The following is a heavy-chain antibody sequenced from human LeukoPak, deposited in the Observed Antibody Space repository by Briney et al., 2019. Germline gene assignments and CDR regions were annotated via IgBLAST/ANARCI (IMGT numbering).Heavy chain of an antibody. J-gene: IGHJ5*02. D-gene: IGHD3-22*01. Sequence: GGSLRLSCAASGFTFSSHSMNWVRQAPGKGLEWVSSINSIGSYIYYADSLKGRFTISRDNAKNSLYLQMNTLRAEDTAVYYCARDLGQYYDTSDNWFDPWGQGTLVTVSS. CDR2: INSIGSYI. CDR3: ARDLGQYYDTSDNWFDP. CDR1: GFTFSSHS. V-gene: IGHV3-21*01.